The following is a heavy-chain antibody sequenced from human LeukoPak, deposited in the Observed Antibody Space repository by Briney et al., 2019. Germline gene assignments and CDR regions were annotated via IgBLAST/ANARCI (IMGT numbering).Heavy chain of an antibody. V-gene: IGHV4-59*01. CDR3: ARDRSYGLYDGGYYGMDV. CDR1: GGSISSYY. CDR2: IYYSGST. J-gene: IGHJ6*02. Sequence: PSETLSLTCTVSGGSISSYYWSWIRQPPGKGLEWIGYIYYSGSTNYNPSLKSRVTISVDTSKNQFSLKLSSVTAADTAVYYCARDRSYGLYDGGYYGMDVWGQGTTVTVSS. D-gene: IGHD5-18*01.